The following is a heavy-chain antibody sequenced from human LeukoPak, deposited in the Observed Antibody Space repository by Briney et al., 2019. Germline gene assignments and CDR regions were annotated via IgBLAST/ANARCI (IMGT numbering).Heavy chain of an antibody. CDR2: IYTSGGT. J-gene: IGHJ4*02. CDR1: GGSISSGSYY. Sequence: KPSETLSLTCTVSGGSISSGSYYWSWIRQPAGKGLEWIGRIYTSGGTNYNPSLKSRITISVDTSKNQFSLKLSSVTAADTAVYYCARDSHYSNYYDYWGQGTLVTVSS. CDR3: ARDSHYSNYYDY. V-gene: IGHV4-61*02. D-gene: IGHD4-11*01.